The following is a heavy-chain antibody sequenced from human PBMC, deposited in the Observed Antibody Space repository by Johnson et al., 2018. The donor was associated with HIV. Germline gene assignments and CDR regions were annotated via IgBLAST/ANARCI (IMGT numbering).Heavy chain of an antibody. D-gene: IGHD1-7*01. V-gene: IGHV3-48*03. CDR1: GFTFSSYE. CDR3: ARVNWNYEAFDI. Sequence: MQLVESGGGLVQPGGSLRLSCAASGFTFSSYEMNWVRQAPGKGLAWVSYISSSGSTIYYADSVKGRFTISRDNAKNSLYLQMNSLRAEDTAVYYCARVNWNYEAFDIWGQGTMVTVSS. CDR2: ISSSGSTI. J-gene: IGHJ3*02.